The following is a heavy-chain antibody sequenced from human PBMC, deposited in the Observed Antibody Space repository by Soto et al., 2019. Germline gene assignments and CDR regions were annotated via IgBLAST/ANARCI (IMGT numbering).Heavy chain of an antibody. J-gene: IGHJ6*02. D-gene: IGHD6-6*01. Sequence: QPRGSLRLSCAASGFTCSSNYMSWVRQAPGKGLEWVSVIYSGGSTYYADSVKGRFTISRDNSKNTLYLQMNSLRAEDTAVYYCARDQSSSSGYYYYYGMDVWGQGITVTVSS. V-gene: IGHV3-53*01. CDR3: ARDQSSSSGYYYYYGMDV. CDR2: IYSGGST. CDR1: GFTCSSNY.